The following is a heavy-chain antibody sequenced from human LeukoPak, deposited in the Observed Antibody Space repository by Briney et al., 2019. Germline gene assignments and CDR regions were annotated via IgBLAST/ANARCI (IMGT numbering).Heavy chain of an antibody. J-gene: IGHJ5*02. Sequence: ASVKVSCKASGYTFTSYDFNWVRQATGQGLEWMGWVNPNSGNTGYAQKFQGRVTMTTNTSISTAYMELSSLRSEDTAVYYCARDIVVVPAATRRSNWFDPWGQGTLVTVSS. D-gene: IGHD2-2*01. V-gene: IGHV1-8*01. CDR1: GYTFTSYD. CDR3: ARDIVVVPAATRRSNWFDP. CDR2: VNPNSGNT.